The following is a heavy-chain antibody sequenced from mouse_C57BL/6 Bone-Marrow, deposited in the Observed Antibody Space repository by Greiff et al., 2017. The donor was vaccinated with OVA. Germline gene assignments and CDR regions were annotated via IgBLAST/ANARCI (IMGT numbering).Heavy chain of an antibody. D-gene: IGHD2-3*01. CDR2: IDPANGNT. CDR3: ARWNDGYYVGAY. V-gene: IGHV14-3*01. Sequence: VQLQQSVAELVRPGASVKLSCTASGFTIKNTYMHWVKQRPEQGLEWIGRIDPANGNTKYAPKFQGKATITADTSSNTAYLQLSSLTSEDTAIYCCARWNDGYYVGAYWGQGTLVTVSA. J-gene: IGHJ3*01. CDR1: GFTIKNTY.